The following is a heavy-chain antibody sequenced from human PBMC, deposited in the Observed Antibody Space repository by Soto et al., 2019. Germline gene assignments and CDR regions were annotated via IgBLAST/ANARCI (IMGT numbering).Heavy chain of an antibody. CDR2: IYHSGST. CDR1: GGSISSGGYS. V-gene: IGHV4-30-2*01. CDR3: ARDELDGYYFDN. Sequence: QLQLQESGSGLVKPSQTLSLTCTVSGGSISSGGYSWNWTRQPPGKGLEWIGYIYHSGSTDYNPSLRSRVTISVDKSNNQFSLKLSSVTAADTAVYYCARDELDGYYFDNWGQGTLVTVSS. D-gene: IGHD3-3*01. J-gene: IGHJ4*02.